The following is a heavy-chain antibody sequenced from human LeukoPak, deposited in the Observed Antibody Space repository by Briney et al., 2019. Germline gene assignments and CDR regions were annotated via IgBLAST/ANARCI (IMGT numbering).Heavy chain of an antibody. CDR2: IYYSGST. CDR3: ARDDLVGLGMDV. J-gene: IGHJ6*02. V-gene: IGHV4-30-4*01. D-gene: IGHD2-15*01. Sequence: SETLSLTCTVSGGPISSGSYYWSWIRQPPGKGLEWIGYIYYSGSTYYNPSLKSRVTISVDTSKNQFSLKLSSVTAADTAVYYCARDDLVGLGMDVWGQGTTVTVSS. CDR1: GGPISSGSYY.